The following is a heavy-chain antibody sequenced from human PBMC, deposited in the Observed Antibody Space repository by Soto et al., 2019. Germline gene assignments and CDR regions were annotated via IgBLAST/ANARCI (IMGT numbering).Heavy chain of an antibody. Sequence: QEQLVQSGGEVKKPGASVRVSCKASGYTFTKYGITWVRQAPGQGLEWMGWIGVYNGKTNYARKLQGRVIMTADTSASTAYMELRSLRSDDTAVYYCSRARYCTTPSCYNHYYYGMDIWGLGTTVSVSS. CDR2: IGVYNGKT. CDR3: SRARYCTTPSCYNHYYYGMDI. V-gene: IGHV1-18*04. D-gene: IGHD2-2*02. CDR1: GYTFTKYG. J-gene: IGHJ6*02.